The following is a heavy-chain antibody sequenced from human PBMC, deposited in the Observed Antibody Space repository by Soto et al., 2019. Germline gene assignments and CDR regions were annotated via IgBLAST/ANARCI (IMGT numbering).Heavy chain of an antibody. CDR3: ARGRGSSWYFQAFDI. V-gene: IGHV4-59*01. Sequence: SETLSLTCTVSGGSISSYYWSWIRQPPGKGLEWIGYIYYNGSTNYNPSLKSRVTTSVDTSKNQFSLKLSSVTAADTAVYYCARGRGSSWYFQAFDIWGQGTMVTVSS. CDR2: IYYNGST. CDR1: GGSISSYY. J-gene: IGHJ3*02. D-gene: IGHD6-13*01.